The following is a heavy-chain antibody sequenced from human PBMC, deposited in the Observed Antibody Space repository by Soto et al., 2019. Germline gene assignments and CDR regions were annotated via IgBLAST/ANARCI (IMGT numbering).Heavy chain of an antibody. D-gene: IGHD5-12*01. CDR3: ARGSGYDFDH. J-gene: IGHJ5*02. CDR1: GFTFSTYG. CDR2: ISKDGGEK. V-gene: IGHV3-30*03. Sequence: QVLVVESGGGVVQPGRSLTLSCAASGFTFSTYGMHWVRQAPGKGLEWVACISKDGGEKSYSDSVKGRFTITRDNSQNTMYLQVNSLRTDDTAVYYCARGSGYDFDHWGQGTLVTVSS.